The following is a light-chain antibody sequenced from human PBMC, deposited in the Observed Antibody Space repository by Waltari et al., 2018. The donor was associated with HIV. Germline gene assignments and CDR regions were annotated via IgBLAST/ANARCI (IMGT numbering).Light chain of an antibody. Sequence: QTVVTQEPSSSVSPGGTVTLTCGLSSGSVSTNYYPSWYQQTPGQAPRTLIYSTNTRSSGVPDRFSGSILGNKAALTITGAQADDESEYHCVLYMGSGIWVFGGGTKLTVL. CDR2: STN. J-gene: IGLJ3*02. CDR1: SGSVSTNYY. CDR3: VLYMGSGIWV. V-gene: IGLV8-61*01.